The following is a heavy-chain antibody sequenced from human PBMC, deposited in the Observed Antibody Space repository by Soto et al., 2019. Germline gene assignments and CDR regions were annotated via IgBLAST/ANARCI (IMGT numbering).Heavy chain of an antibody. CDR3: ARIGNWNYDDY. V-gene: IGHV3-48*01. Sequence: GGSLRLSCAASGFTFSSYSMNWVRQAPGKGLEWVSYISSSSSTIYYADSVKGRFTISRDNAKNSLYLQMNSLRAEDTAVYYCARIGNWNYDDYWGQGTLVTVSS. J-gene: IGHJ4*02. D-gene: IGHD1-7*01. CDR1: GFTFSSYS. CDR2: ISSSSSTI.